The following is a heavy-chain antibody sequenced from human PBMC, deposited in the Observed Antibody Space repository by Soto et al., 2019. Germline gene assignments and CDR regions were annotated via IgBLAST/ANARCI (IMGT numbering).Heavy chain of an antibody. CDR3: ARSSLKSYYYRMDV. CDR1: GYPFSSYG. Sequence: QVQLVQSGAEVKKPGASVKVSCKASGYPFSSYGITWVRQAPGQGLEWMGWINSDNGDTNYAQRLQGRVTMTTDASTTTVYMELRSLRSDDTAVYYCARSSLKSYYYRMDVWGRGTTVTVSS. CDR2: INSDNGDT. J-gene: IGHJ6*02. D-gene: IGHD1-26*01. V-gene: IGHV1-18*01.